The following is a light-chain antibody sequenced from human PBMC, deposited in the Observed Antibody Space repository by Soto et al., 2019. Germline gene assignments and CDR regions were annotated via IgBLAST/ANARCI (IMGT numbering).Light chain of an antibody. CDR1: SGSVSPPHS. J-gene: IGLJ3*02. CDR3: ALYMGSGTWV. Sequence: QTVVTQEPSLSVSPGGTVTLTCGLASGSVSPPHSASWYQQTPGQSPRTLIYSTSTRSSGVPTRFSGSIRENRAALTITGAQADDECDYYCALYMGSGTWVFGGGTQLTVL. CDR2: STS. V-gene: IGLV8-61*01.